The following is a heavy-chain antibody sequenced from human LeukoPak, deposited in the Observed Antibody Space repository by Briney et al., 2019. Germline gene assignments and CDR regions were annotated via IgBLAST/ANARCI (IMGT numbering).Heavy chain of an antibody. D-gene: IGHD6-13*01. CDR3: AKDDQVGYSPRLDI. V-gene: IGHV3-23*01. J-gene: IGHJ3*02. Sequence: GGSLRLSCAASGFTFNSYAMSWVRQAPGKGLEWISAISGSGGRTYHADSVKGRFTISRDNSKNTLYMQMNSLRAEDTAVYYCAKDDQVGYSPRLDIWGQGTMVTVSS. CDR1: GFTFNSYA. CDR2: ISGSGGRT.